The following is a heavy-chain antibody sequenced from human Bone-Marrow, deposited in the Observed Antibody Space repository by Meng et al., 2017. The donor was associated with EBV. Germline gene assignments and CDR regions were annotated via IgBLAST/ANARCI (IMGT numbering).Heavy chain of an antibody. CDR2: INHSGST. J-gene: IGHJ4*02. D-gene: IGHD3-10*01. CDR3: ARGSGSGKSKDY. CDR1: GGSFRGYF. V-gene: IGHV4-34*01. Sequence: GQLRQWGAGLFEPSEALSLTCAVYGGSFRGYFWSWIRQPPGKGLEWIGEINHSGSTNYNPSLKSRVTISVDTSKNQFSLKLSSVTAADTAVYYCARGSGSGKSKDYWGQGTLVTVSS.